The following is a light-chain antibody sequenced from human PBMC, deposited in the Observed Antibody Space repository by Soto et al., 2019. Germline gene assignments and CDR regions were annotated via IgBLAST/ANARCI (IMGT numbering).Light chain of an antibody. CDR2: EIF. CDR1: QSGGSD. CDR3: QQYNRGPRT. Sequence: EIVMTQSPSNLCVSPGESATLSCRASQSGGSDVDWYQQKPGQAPRLVSDEIFTRATVGPTRISGSGSGTEFTLTSSSLQSEDFAVYYCQQYNRGPRTFGGGTKVEIK. J-gene: IGKJ4*01. V-gene: IGKV3D-15*01.